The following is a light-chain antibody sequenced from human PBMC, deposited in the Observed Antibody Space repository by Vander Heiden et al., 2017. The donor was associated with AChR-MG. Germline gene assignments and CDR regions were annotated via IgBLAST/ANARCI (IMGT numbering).Light chain of an antibody. CDR3: LLYSGGAFV. V-gene: IGLV7-43*01. CDR2: NTG. J-gene: IGLJ1*01. Sequence: QTVVTQEPSLTVSPGGTVTLTCASSTGAVTSTYYPNWFQQKPGQAPRALIDNTGDKHSWTPARFSGSLLGGKAALTLLGVQPEDEAEYYCLLYSGGAFVFGTGTRVTVL. CDR1: TGAVTSTYY.